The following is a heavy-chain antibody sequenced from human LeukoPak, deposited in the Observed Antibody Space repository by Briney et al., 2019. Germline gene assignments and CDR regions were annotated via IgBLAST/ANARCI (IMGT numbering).Heavy chain of an antibody. Sequence: GGSLRLSCAASGFTFSSYGMHWVRQAPGKGLEWVAVIWYDGSSKYYADSVKGRFTISRDNSKNTLYLQMNSLRAEDTAVYYCASLGVIIAAAGRTWFDPWGQGTLVTVSS. CDR1: GFTFSSYG. CDR2: IWYDGSSK. CDR3: ASLGVIIAAAGRTWFDP. D-gene: IGHD6-13*01. V-gene: IGHV3-33*01. J-gene: IGHJ5*02.